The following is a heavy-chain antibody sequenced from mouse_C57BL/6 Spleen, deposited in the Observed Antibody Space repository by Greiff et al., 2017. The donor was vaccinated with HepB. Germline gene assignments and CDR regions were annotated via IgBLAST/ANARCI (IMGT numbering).Heavy chain of an antibody. CDR1: GYTFTSYW. CDR2: IYPGSGST. J-gene: IGHJ2*01. D-gene: IGHD1-1*01. V-gene: IGHV1-55*01. Sequence: QVHVKQPGAELVKPGASVKMSCKASGYTFTSYWITWVKQRPGQGLEWIGDIYPGSGSTNYNEKFKSKATLTVDTSSSTAYMQLSSLTSEDSAVYYCARNPYYYGSSFDYWGQGTTLTVSS. CDR3: ARNPYYYGSSFDY.